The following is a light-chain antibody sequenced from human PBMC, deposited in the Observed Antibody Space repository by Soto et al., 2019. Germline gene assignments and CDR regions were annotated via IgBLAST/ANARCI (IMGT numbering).Light chain of an antibody. V-gene: IGLV2-8*01. CDR2: EVI. CDR3: TSYSVSNTYV. CDR1: SGDVGDYNY. Sequence: QSALTPRPSASGSPGQSVTISLPGTSGDVGDYNYVSWYQQHPGKAPKLMIYEVIKRPSGVPDRFSGSKSGNTASLTVSWLQAEDEADYYCTSYSVSNTYVFGTGTKVTVL. J-gene: IGLJ1*01.